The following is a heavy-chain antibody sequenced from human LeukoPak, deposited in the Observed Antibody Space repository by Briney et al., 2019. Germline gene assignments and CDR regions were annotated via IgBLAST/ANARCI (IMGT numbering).Heavy chain of an antibody. CDR1: GFTFSTYA. V-gene: IGHV3-23*01. D-gene: IGHD2-15*01. CDR2: ISTSGDRT. Sequence: GGSLRLSCAPSGFTFSTYAMTWVRPAPGKGLGWVSGISTSGDRTYYADSVKGRFTISRHNSKNTLYLQMNSRRAEDTAVYYCAREARDCSGGSCYSFGYWGQGTLVTVSS. J-gene: IGHJ4*02. CDR3: AREARDCSGGSCYSFGY.